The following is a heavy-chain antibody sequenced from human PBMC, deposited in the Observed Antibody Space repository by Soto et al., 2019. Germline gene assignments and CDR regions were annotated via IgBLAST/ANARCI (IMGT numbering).Heavy chain of an antibody. J-gene: IGHJ6*02. V-gene: IGHV5-10-1*01. CDR2: IDPSDSYT. Sequence: PGESLKISCKGSGYSFTSYWITWVRQMPGKGLEWMGRIDPSDSYTNYSPSFQGHVTISADKSISTAYLQWSSLKASDTAIYYCARVSTDLLLDEYYYYYGMDVWGQGTTVIVSS. CDR3: ARVSTDLLLDEYYYYYGMDV. D-gene: IGHD4-4*01. CDR1: GYSFTSYW.